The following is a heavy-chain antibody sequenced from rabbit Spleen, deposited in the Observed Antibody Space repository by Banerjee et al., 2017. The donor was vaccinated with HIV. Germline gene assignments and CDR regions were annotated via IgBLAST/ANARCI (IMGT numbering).Heavy chain of an antibody. CDR2: IDAGGSGSA. CDR1: GFSFSSSYY. Sequence: ESGGDLVKPGASLTLTCTASGFSFSSSYYMCWVRQAPGKGLEWIACIDAGGSGSANYASWAKGRFTISKTSSTTVTLQMTSVAAADTATYFCARDGAGGSYFALWGQGTLVTVS. J-gene: IGHJ3*01. V-gene: IGHV1S40*01. D-gene: IGHD8-1*01. CDR3: ARDGAGGSYFAL.